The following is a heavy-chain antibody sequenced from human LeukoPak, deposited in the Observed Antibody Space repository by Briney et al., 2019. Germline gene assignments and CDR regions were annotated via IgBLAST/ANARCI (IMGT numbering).Heavy chain of an antibody. V-gene: IGHV3-48*03. J-gene: IGHJ2*01. CDR2: ISTSGGTI. CDR1: GFTFSTYE. CDR3: ARKSSGWYGYFDL. D-gene: IGHD6-19*01. Sequence: GGSLRLSCAASGFTFSTYEMNWVRQAPGKGLEWVSYISTSGGTIYYADSVKGRFTISRDNAKNSLYLQMNSLRTEDTAIYYCARKSSGWYGYFDLWSRGTLVPVSS.